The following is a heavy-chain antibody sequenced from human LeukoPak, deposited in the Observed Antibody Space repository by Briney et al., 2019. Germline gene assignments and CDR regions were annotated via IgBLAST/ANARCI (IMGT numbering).Heavy chain of an antibody. CDR2: INTNTGNP. V-gene: IGHV7-4-1*02. D-gene: IGHD6-13*01. CDR1: GYTFTSYA. J-gene: IGHJ4*02. Sequence: ASVKVSCKASGYTFTSYAMNWVRQAPGQGLEWMGWINTNTGNPTYAQGFTGRFVFSLDTSVSTAYLQISSLKAEDTAVYYCARGRRQQLVLAPRSYFDYWGQGTLVTVSS. CDR3: ARGRRQQLVLAPRSYFDY.